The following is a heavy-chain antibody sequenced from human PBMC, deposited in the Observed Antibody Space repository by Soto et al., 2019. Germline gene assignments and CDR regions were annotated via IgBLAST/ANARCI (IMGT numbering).Heavy chain of an antibody. CDR3: ARWPDGYYYYGMDV. CDR2: MNPNNDNA. J-gene: IGHJ6*02. V-gene: IGHV1-8*01. Sequence: GASVKVSCKASGYTLTSYDIHWVRQATGQGLEWMGWMNPNNDNAGYLQKFQGRVTMTSNTSINTAYMELSSLRSEDTAVYYCARWPDGYYYYGMDVWGQGTTVTVSS. CDR1: GYTLTSYD.